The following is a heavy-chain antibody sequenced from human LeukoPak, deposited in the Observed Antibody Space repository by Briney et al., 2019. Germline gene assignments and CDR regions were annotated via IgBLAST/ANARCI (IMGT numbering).Heavy chain of an antibody. CDR2: INPNSGGT. CDR1: GYTFTGYY. V-gene: IGHV1-2*02. D-gene: IGHD6-13*01. Sequence: PGASVKVSCKASGYTFTGYYMHWVRQAPGQGLEWMGWINPNSGGTNYAQKFQGRVTMTRDTSISTAYMELSRLRSDDTAVYYCARGLIIAAAAGDYNWVDPWGQGTLVTASS. CDR3: ARGLIIAAAAGDYNWVDP. J-gene: IGHJ5*02.